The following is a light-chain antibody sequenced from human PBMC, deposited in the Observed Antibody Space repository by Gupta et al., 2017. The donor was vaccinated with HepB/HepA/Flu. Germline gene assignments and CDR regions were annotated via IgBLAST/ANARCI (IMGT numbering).Light chain of an antibody. J-gene: IGKJ1*01. V-gene: IGKV3-11*01. CDR1: QSVSSY. CDR2: DAS. Sequence: EIVFTPSPATLSLSPGERATLSCRASQSVSSYLAWYQHKPVQAPRLLIYDASNSATGIPARPRGSGNGTESTLTISIRELEPFALSTCQRRSNWHPRTFGQGTKVEIK. CDR3: QRRSNWHPRT.